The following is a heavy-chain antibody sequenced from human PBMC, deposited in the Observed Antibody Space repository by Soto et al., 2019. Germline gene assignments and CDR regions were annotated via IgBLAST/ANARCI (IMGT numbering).Heavy chain of an antibody. CDR1: GFTFSMYS. J-gene: IGHJ4*02. CDR3: ARVKNSSGFKGDY. CDR2: IKQDGSEK. D-gene: IGHD6-19*01. V-gene: IGHV3-7*03. Sequence: PGGSLRLSCEVSGFTFSMYSMSWVRQAPGKGLEWVANIKQDGSEKYYVDSVKGRFTISRDNAKNSLYLQMNSLRAEDTAVYYCARVKNSSGFKGDYWGQGTLVTVSS.